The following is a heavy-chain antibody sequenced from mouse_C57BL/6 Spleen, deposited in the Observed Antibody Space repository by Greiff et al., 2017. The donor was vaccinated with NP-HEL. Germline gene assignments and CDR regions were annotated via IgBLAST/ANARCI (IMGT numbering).Heavy chain of an antibody. V-gene: IGHV3-6*01. CDR3: ARDYGSTLFDY. CDR2: ISYDGSN. D-gene: IGHD1-1*01. Sequence: EVKLVESGPGLVKPSQSLSLTCSVTGYSITSGYYWNWIRQFPGNKLEWMGYISYDGSNNYNPSLKNRISITRDTSKNQFFLKLNSVTTEDTATYYCARDYGSTLFDYWGQGTTLTVSS. J-gene: IGHJ2*01. CDR1: GYSITSGYY.